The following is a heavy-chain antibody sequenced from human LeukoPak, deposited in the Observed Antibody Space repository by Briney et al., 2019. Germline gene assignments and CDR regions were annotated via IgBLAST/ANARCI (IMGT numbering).Heavy chain of an antibody. D-gene: IGHD3-10*01. J-gene: IGHJ4*02. V-gene: IGHV4-34*01. CDR1: GGSFSGYY. CDR2: INHSGST. CDR3: ARGGCYYYGSGSYFY. Sequence: SETLSLTCAVYGGSFSGYYWSWIRQPPGKGLEWIGEINHSGSTNYNPSLKSRVTISVDTSKNQFSLKLSSVTAADTAVYYRARGGCYYYGSGSYFYWGQGTLVTVSS.